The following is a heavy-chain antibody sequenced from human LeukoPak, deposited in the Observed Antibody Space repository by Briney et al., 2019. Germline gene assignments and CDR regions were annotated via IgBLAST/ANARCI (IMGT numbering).Heavy chain of an antibody. CDR3: ARVHYYGSGSFGPHFDY. D-gene: IGHD3-10*01. V-gene: IGHV1-18*01. CDR1: GYTFTSYG. CDR2: ISAYNGNT. Sequence: ASVKVSCKASGYTFTSYGISWVRQAPGQGLEWMGWISAYNGNTNYAQKLQGRVTMTTDTSTSTAYMELRSLRSDDTAVYYCARVHYYGSGSFGPHFDYWGQGTLVTVSS. J-gene: IGHJ4*02.